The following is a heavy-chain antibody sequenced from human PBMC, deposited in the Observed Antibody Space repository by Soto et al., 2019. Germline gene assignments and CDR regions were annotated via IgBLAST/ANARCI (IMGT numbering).Heavy chain of an antibody. D-gene: IGHD2-15*01. CDR3: ARAYSGRLPRREDYYYAMDV. J-gene: IGHJ6*02. V-gene: IGHV3-13*05. CDR2: LGAADDP. CDR1: AFTLSAYD. Sequence: GGSLRLSCTASAFTLSAYDMHWVRQPNGKGLEWVSALGAADDPYYLGSVKGRFTISRENAKNSLYLQMNNLRAGDTAVYYCARAYSGRLPRREDYYYAMDVWGQGTTVTVSS.